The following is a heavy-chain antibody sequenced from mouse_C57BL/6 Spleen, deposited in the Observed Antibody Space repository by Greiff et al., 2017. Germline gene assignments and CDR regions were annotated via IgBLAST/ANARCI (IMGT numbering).Heavy chain of an antibody. D-gene: IGHD4-1*01. Sequence: EVQLQQSGPELVKPGASVKISCKASGYTFTDYYMNWVKQSHGKSLEWIGDINPNNGGTSYNQKFKGKATLTVDKSSSTAYMELRSLTSEDSAVYYCARGGVLTGTEWDQGTTLTVSS. CDR3: ARGGVLTGTE. V-gene: IGHV1-26*01. CDR1: GYTFTDYY. CDR2: INPNNGGT. J-gene: IGHJ2*01.